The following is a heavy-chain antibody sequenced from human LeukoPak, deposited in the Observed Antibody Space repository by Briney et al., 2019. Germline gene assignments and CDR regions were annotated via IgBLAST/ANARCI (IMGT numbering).Heavy chain of an antibody. CDR1: GGTFGSYA. CDR2: IIPIFGTA. Sequence: ASVKVSCRASGGTFGSYAISWVRQAPGQGLEWMGGIIPIFGTANYAQKFQGRVTITTDESTSTAYMELSSLISEDTAVYYCARDSRSSSSAYYFDYWGQGTLVTVSS. CDR3: ARDSRSSSSAYYFDY. V-gene: IGHV1-69*05. D-gene: IGHD6-6*01. J-gene: IGHJ4*02.